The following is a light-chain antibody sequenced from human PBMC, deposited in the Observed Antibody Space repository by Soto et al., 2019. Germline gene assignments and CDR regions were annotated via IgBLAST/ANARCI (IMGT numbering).Light chain of an antibody. CDR3: QQRYSGWT. J-gene: IGKJ1*01. CDR1: QSVSNY. Sequence: EIVLTQSPGTLSLSPGERATLSCRTSQSVSNYLAWYQQKPGQAPRLLIYDASNRATGIPARFSGSGSGTDFTLTISSLEPEDFAVYYCQQRYSGWTFGQGTKVDIK. V-gene: IGKV3-11*01. CDR2: DAS.